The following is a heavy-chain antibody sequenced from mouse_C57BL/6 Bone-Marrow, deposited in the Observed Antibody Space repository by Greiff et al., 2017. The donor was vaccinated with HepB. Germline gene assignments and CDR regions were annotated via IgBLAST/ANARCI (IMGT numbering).Heavy chain of an antibody. CDR1: GYTFTDYY. D-gene: IGHD1-1*01. J-gene: IGHJ2*01. Sequence: VQLQHPGPELVKPGASVKISCKASGYTFTDYYMNWVKQSPGQGLEWIGDINPNNGGTNYNQKFKGKATLTVDKSSSTAYMELRSLTSEDSAVYYGGRDCYYGIDYWGQGTTLTVSS. CDR2: INPNNGGT. CDR3: GRDCYYGIDY. V-gene: IGHV1-26*01.